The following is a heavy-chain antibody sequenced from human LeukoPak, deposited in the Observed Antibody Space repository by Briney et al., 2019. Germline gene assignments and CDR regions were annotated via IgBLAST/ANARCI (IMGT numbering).Heavy chain of an antibody. D-gene: IGHD3-10*01. CDR1: GGSFSGYC. V-gene: IGHV4-34*01. CDR3: ARGLVRGVGWFDP. CDR2: INHSGST. Sequence: SETLSLTCAVYGGSFSGYCWSWIRQPPGKGLEWIGEINHSGSTNYNPSLKSRVTISVDTSKNQFSLKLSSVTAADTAVYYCARGLVRGVGWFDPWGQGTLVTVSS. J-gene: IGHJ5*02.